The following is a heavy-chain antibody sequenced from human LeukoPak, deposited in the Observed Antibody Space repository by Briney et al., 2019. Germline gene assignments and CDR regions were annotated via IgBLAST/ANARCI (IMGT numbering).Heavy chain of an antibody. D-gene: IGHD3-10*01. Sequence: GGSLRLSCAASGFTFSSYGMHWVRQAPGKGLEWVAVIWYDGSNKYYVDSVKGRFTISRDNSKNTLYLQMNSLRAEDTAVYYCARDMTITGFGKYYYYYYGMDVWGQGTTVTVSS. CDR1: GFTFSSYG. V-gene: IGHV3-33*01. CDR3: ARDMTITGFGKYYYYYYGMDV. CDR2: IWYDGSNK. J-gene: IGHJ6*02.